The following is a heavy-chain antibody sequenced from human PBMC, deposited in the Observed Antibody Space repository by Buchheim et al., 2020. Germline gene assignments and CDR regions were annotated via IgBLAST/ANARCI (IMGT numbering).Heavy chain of an antibody. Sequence: EVQLVESGGALVQPGGSLRLSCAASGFTFSNYGMYWVRQAPGKGLEWLSYISSGSSTIYYADSVKGRFTTSRDNAKSSLYLQMDSLRDDDTALYYCARALPYTAVDYWGQGTL. D-gene: IGHD2-21*02. J-gene: IGHJ4*02. V-gene: IGHV3-48*02. CDR3: ARALPYTAVDY. CDR1: GFTFSNYG. CDR2: ISSGSSTI.